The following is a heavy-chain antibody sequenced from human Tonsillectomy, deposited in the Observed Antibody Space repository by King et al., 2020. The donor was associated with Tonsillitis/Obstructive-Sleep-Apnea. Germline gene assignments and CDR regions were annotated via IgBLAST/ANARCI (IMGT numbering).Heavy chain of an antibody. CDR1: GYTFTSYA. J-gene: IGHJ4*02. Sequence: QLVQSGAEVKKPGASVKASCKASGYTFTSYAMHWVRQAPGQRVEGMGWIKDGNGNTKYSQKFQGRVTITRGTSASTAYIELSSLRSEDTAVYYCARGGYSYGYYDFWGQGTLVTVSS. V-gene: IGHV1-3*01. D-gene: IGHD5-18*01. CDR2: IKDGNGNT. CDR3: ARGGYSYGYYDF.